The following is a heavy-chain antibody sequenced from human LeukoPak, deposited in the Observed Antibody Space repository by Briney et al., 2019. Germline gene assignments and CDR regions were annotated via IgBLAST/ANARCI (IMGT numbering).Heavy chain of an antibody. Sequence: ASVKVSCKASGYTFTGYYMHWVRQAPGQGLEWMGWINPNSGGTNYAQKFQGWVTMTRDTSISTAYMELSRLRSEDTAVYYCARDLGDVVVPAAMGNYYYGMDVWGQGTTVTVSS. CDR3: ARDLGDVVVPAAMGNYYYGMDV. CDR1: GYTFTGYY. J-gene: IGHJ6*02. V-gene: IGHV1-2*04. CDR2: INPNSGGT. D-gene: IGHD2-2*01.